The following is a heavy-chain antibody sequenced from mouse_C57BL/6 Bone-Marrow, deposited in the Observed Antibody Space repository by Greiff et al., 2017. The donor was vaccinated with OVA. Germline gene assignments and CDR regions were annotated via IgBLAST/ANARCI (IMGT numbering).Heavy chain of an antibody. CDR2: IYPRSGNT. CDR1: GYTFTSYG. V-gene: IGHV1-81*01. Sequence: QVQLQQSGAELARPGASVKLSCKASGYTFTSYGISWVKQRTGQGLEWIGEIYPRSGNTYYNEKFKGKATLTADKSSSTAYMELRSLTSEDSAVYFCARATTVVEASYYFDYWGQGTTLTASS. CDR3: ARATTVVEASYYFDY. D-gene: IGHD1-1*01. J-gene: IGHJ2*01.